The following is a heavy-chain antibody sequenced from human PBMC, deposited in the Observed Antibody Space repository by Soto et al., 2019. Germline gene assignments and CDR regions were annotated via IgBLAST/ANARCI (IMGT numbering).Heavy chain of an antibody. CDR2: IIGRGGST. CDR1: GGTFTSYA. CDR3: ARGDDSNDGCWFDP. Sequence: VQLVQSGAEVKKPGSSVKVSCKASGGTFTSYAISWVRQAPGKGRKWVSGIIGRGGSTSYAASGKGRFTISRDNSKNTMYLQMNSLSAEDTAVYYCARGDDSNDGCWFDPWGQGTLVTVSS. D-gene: IGHD1-1*01. V-gene: IGHV3-23*04. J-gene: IGHJ5*02.